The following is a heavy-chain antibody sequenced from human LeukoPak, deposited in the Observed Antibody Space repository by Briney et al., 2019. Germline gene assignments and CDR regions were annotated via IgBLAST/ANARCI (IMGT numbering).Heavy chain of an antibody. CDR1: GFTFSSYW. CDR3: AREDIGNYYMDV. V-gene: IGHV3-74*01. CDR2: INTDGSRT. Sequence: GGSLRLSCAASGFTFSSYWMHWVRQAPGKGLVCVSRINTDGSRTSYADSVKGRFTISRDNAKNTLYLQMNSLRADDTAVYYCAREDIGNYYMDVWGKGTTVTVFS. J-gene: IGHJ6*03.